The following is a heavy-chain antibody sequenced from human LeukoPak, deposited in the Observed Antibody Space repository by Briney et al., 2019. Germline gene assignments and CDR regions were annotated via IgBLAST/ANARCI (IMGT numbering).Heavy chain of an antibody. CDR3: ARASSKQLAGYLPDGFDI. J-gene: IGHJ3*02. V-gene: IGHV3-21*01. Sequence: PGGSLRLSCAASGFTFSSYSMNWVRRAPGKGLDWVSSISSSGTYVYYADSVKGRFTISRDNAKNSLSLQMNSLRADDAAVYYCARASSKQLAGYLPDGFDIWGQGTMVTVSS. D-gene: IGHD3-9*01. CDR1: GFTFSSYS. CDR2: ISSSGTYV.